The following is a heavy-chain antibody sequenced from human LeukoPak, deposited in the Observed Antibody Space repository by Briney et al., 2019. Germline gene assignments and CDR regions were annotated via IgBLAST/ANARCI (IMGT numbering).Heavy chain of an antibody. CDR2: VTGSGGTT. CDR1: GFTFRIYA. CDR3: TKDVSEDYRVWGSYRSDS. V-gene: IGHV3-23*01. D-gene: IGHD3-16*02. J-gene: IGHJ4*02. Sequence: GGSLRLSCEASGFTFRIYAMSWVRQAPGKGLEWVSSVTGSGGTTYYAESVKGRFTISRDHSKSTLFLQMNSLRAEDTAIYYCTKDVSEDYRVWGSYRSDSWGQGTLVTVSA.